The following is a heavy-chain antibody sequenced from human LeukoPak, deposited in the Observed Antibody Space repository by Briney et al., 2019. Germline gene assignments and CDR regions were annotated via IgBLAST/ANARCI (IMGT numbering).Heavy chain of an antibody. CDR1: GFTFSTYA. V-gene: IGHV3-23*01. CDR3: AREPTAAGYVDY. D-gene: IGHD3-16*01. J-gene: IGHJ4*02. CDR2: ISGGGTRT. Sequence: GGSLRLSCAASGFTFSTYAMSWVCQAPGKGLEWVSAISGGGTRTYYADSVKGRFTVSRDNSKNTLYLQMNSLRAEDTAIYYCAREPTAAGYVDYWGQGTLATVSS.